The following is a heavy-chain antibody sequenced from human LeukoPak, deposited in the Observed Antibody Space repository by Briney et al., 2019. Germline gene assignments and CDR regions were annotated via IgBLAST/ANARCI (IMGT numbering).Heavy chain of an antibody. CDR3: ARLRGGWPVDY. CDR1: GGSISSYY. J-gene: IGHJ4*02. V-gene: IGHV4-59*08. D-gene: IGHD6-19*01. Sequence: SETLSLTCTVSGGSISSYYWSWIRQPPGKGLEWIGYIYYSGSTNYNPSLKSRVTISVDTSKNQFSLKLSSVTAADTAVYYCARLRGGWPVDYWGQGTLVTVSS. CDR2: IYYSGST.